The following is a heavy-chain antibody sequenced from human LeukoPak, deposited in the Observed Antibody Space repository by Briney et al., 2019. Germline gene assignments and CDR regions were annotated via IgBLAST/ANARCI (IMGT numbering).Heavy chain of an antibody. CDR1: GGSISNYF. D-gene: IGHD3-22*01. V-gene: IGHV4-59*01. J-gene: IGHJ4*02. CDR3: ARDRYDSSGYYVSYDY. CDR2: IYYTGST. Sequence: SETLSLTCTVSGGSISNYFWSWIRQPPGKGLEWIGYIYYTGSTNYNPSLTSRVTISVDTSKNQFSLKLRSVTAADTAVYYCARDRYDSSGYYVSYDYWGQGTLVTASS.